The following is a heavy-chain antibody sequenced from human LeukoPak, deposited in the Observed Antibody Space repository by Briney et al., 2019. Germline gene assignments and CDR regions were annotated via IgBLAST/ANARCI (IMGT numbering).Heavy chain of an antibody. V-gene: IGHV4-39*07. CDR2: IYYSGST. CDR3: ARNSGSYADS. J-gene: IGHJ4*02. CDR1: GGSISSSSYY. Sequence: TSETLSLTCTVSGGSISSSSYYWGWIRQPPGKGLEWIGSIYYSGSTYYNPSLKSRVTISVDTSKNQFSLKLSSVTAADTAVYYCARNSGSYADSWGQGTLVTVSS. D-gene: IGHD1-26*01.